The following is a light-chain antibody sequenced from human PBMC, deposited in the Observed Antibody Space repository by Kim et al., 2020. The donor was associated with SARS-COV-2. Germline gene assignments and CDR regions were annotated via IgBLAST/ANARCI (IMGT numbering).Light chain of an antibody. J-gene: IGKJ5*01. Sequence: SPGERATLSGRTSQSVSTNLAWYQQKPGQAPRLLIYAASTRASGIPARFSGSGSGTEFTLTISSLQSEDFALYYCQHYNNWPLITFGQGTRLEIK. CDR1: QSVSTN. CDR3: QHYNNWPLIT. CDR2: AAS. V-gene: IGKV3-15*01.